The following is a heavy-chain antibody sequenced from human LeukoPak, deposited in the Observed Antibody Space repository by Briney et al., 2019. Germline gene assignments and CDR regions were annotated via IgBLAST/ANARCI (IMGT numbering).Heavy chain of an antibody. J-gene: IGHJ4*02. Sequence: GGSLRLSCAASGFTFSSYSTNWVRQAPGKGLEWVSSISSSSSYIYYADSVKGRFTISRDNSKNTLYLQMNSLRGEDTAVYYCAKDLGNIMGAPDYWGQGTLVTVSS. D-gene: IGHD1-26*01. CDR1: GFTFSSYS. CDR2: ISSSSSYI. CDR3: AKDLGNIMGAPDY. V-gene: IGHV3-21*01.